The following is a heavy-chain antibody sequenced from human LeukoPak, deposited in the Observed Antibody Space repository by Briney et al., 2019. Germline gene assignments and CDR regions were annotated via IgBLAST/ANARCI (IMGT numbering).Heavy chain of an antibody. Sequence: SQTLSLTCTVSGGSISSGGYYWSWIRQHPGKGLEWIGYIYYSGSTYYNPSLKSRVTISVDTSKNQFSLKLSSVTAADTAVYYCARGYRGVLWWRHYFYFRGQGTLVTGSS. CDR1: GGSISSGGYY. CDR3: ARGYRGVLWWRHYFYF. J-gene: IGHJ4*02. V-gene: IGHV4-31*03. D-gene: IGHD2-21*01. CDR2: IYYSGST.